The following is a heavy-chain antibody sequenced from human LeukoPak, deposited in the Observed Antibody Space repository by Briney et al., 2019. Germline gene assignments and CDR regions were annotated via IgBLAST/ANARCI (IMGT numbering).Heavy chain of an antibody. D-gene: IGHD6-6*01. CDR1: GGSFSGYY. V-gene: IGHV4-34*01. CDR3: ARGRSRYSSSSNWYFDL. CDR2: INHSGST. Sequence: SETQSLTCAVYGGSFSGYYWSWIRQPPGKGLEWIGEINHSGSTNYNPSLKSRVTISVDTSKNQFSLKLSSVTAADTAVYYCARGRSRYSSSSNWYFDLWGRGTLVTVSS. J-gene: IGHJ2*01.